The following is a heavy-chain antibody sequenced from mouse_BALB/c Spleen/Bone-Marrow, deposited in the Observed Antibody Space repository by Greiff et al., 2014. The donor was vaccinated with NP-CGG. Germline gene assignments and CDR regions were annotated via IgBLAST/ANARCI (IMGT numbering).Heavy chain of an antibody. V-gene: IGHV1-15*01. CDR2: IDPETGGT. CDR3: TREGIYFGYDVPMDY. Sequence: SGAEPVRPGASVTLSCKASGYKFTDYEMHWVKQTPVHGLEWIGSIDPETGGTAYNQNFKGKATLTADRSSTTAYMELRSLTSEDSAVYYCTREGIYFGYDVPMDYWGQGTSVTVSS. D-gene: IGHD2-2*01. J-gene: IGHJ4*01. CDR1: GYKFTDYE.